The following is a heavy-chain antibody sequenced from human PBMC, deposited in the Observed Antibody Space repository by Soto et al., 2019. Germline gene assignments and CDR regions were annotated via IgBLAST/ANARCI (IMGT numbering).Heavy chain of an antibody. J-gene: IGHJ6*01. Sequence: GESLKISCKGSGYSFTSYWIGWVRQMPGKGLEWMVIIYPGDSDTRYSPSFQGQVTISADKSINTAYLQWSSLKASDTAMYYCASHKAPYSSGPWYYGMDVWGKGTTVTVSS. V-gene: IGHV5-51*01. D-gene: IGHD6-19*01. CDR2: IYPGDSDT. CDR1: GYSFTSYW. CDR3: ASHKAPYSSGPWYYGMDV.